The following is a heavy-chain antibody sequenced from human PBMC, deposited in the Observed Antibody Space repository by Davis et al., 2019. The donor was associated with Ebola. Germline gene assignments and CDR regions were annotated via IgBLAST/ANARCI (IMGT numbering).Heavy chain of an antibody. V-gene: IGHV4-61*09. Sequence: PSETLSLTCTVSGGSISSGSYYWSWIRQPAGKGLEWIGHIYSAGSTNYNPSLKSRVTISIHTSKNQVSLRLTSVTAADTAVYYCARNMSSFWNGHLQMTSYYYGMDVWGQGTTVTVSS. CDR3: ARNMSSFWNGHLQMTSYYYGMDV. J-gene: IGHJ6*02. CDR1: GGSISSGSYY. D-gene: IGHD3-3*01. CDR2: IYSAGST.